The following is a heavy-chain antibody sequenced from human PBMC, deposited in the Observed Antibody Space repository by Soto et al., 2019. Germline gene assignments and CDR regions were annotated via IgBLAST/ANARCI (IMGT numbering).Heavy chain of an antibody. J-gene: IGHJ6*03. CDR2: IIPILGIA. V-gene: IGHV1-69*08. D-gene: IGHD3-10*01. Sequence: QVQLVQSGAKVKKPGSSVKVSCKASGGTFSSYTISWVRQAPGQGLEWMGRIIPILGIANYAQKFQGRVTITADKSTSTAYMELSSLRSEDTAVYYCARDHDGSGSYYYYYMDVWGKGTTVTVSS. CDR3: ARDHDGSGSYYYYYMDV. CDR1: GGTFSSYT.